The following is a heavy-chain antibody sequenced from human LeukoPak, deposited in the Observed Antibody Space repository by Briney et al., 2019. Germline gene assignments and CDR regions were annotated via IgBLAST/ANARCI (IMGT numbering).Heavy chain of an antibody. V-gene: IGHV3-30*18. Sequence: GGSLRLSCAASGVTLSPYGMHWVRQAPGKGLEWVAVISYEGGTQHYADSVKGRFIISRDNPRNTLYLQMNILRTEDTAVYYCAKEGTPQVSTWYDLWGQGTQVTVSS. CDR3: AKEGTPQVSTWYDL. J-gene: IGHJ5*02. D-gene: IGHD3-10*01. CDR1: GVTLSPYG. CDR2: ISYEGGTQ.